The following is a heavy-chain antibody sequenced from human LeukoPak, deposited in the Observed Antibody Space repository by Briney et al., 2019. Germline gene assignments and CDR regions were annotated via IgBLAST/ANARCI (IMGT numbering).Heavy chain of an antibody. CDR2: ISGSGGST. D-gene: IGHD6-19*01. CDR1: RFTFSSYW. Sequence: GGSLRLSCAASRFTFSSYWMSWVRQAPGKGLEWVSAISGSGGSTYYADSVKGRFTISRDNSKNTLYLQMNSLRAEDTAVYYCAKEGGGSGWYFSDYWGQGTLVTVSS. J-gene: IGHJ4*02. CDR3: AKEGGGSGWYFSDY. V-gene: IGHV3-23*01.